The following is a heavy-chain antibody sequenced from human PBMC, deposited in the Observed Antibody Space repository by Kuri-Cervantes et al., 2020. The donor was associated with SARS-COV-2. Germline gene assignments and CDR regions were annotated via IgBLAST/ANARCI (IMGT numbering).Heavy chain of an antibody. Sequence: GESLKISCAASGFTLSSYAMSWDRQAPGKGLEWVSAISGSGGSTYYADSVKGRFTISRDNSKNTLYLQMNSLRAEDTAVYYCARGSIYYDSSGYYWLDYWGQGTLVTVSS. V-gene: IGHV3-23*01. CDR2: ISGSGGST. D-gene: IGHD3-22*01. CDR3: ARGSIYYDSSGYYWLDY. J-gene: IGHJ4*02. CDR1: GFTLSSYA.